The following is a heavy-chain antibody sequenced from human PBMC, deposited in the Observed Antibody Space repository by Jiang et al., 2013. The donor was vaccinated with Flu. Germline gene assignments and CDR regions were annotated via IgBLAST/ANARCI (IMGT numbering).Heavy chain of an antibody. CDR2: ISSSSSYI. Sequence: AASGFTFSSYSMNWVRQAPGKGLEWVSSISSSSSYIYYADSVKGRFTISRDNAKNSLYLQMNSLRAEDTAVYYCARESIVVVPAAIGANWFDPWGQGTLVTVSS. CDR3: ARESIVVVPAAIGANWFDP. V-gene: IGHV3-21*01. CDR1: GFTFSSYS. J-gene: IGHJ5*02. D-gene: IGHD2-2*01.